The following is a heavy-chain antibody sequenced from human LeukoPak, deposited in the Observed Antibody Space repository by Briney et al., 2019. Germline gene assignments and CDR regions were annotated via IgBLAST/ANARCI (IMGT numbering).Heavy chain of an antibody. D-gene: IGHD3-16*02. CDR2: IYYSGST. CDR3: ARTPGGDYVWGSYRQTYFDY. Sequence: PSETLSLTCTVSGGSISNYYWSWVRQPPGKGLEWIGYIYYSGSTNYNPSLKSRVTISVDTSKNQFSLKLSSVTAADTAVYYCARTPGGDYVWGSYRQTYFDYWGQGTLVTVSS. V-gene: IGHV4-59*12. J-gene: IGHJ4*02. CDR1: GGSISNYY.